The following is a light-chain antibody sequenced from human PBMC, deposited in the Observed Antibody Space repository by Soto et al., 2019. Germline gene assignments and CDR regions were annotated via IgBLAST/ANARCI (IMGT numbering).Light chain of an antibody. J-gene: IGLJ1*01. CDR2: GNS. Sequence: QSVLTQPPSVSGAPGQRVTISCSGSSSNIGAGYDVNWYRQLPGTPPKLLIYGNSDRPSGVPDRFSGSKSGTSASLAITGLQAEDEADYFCQSYDRSLRTYVFGTGTKVTVL. CDR1: SSNIGAGYD. CDR3: QSYDRSLRTYV. V-gene: IGLV1-40*01.